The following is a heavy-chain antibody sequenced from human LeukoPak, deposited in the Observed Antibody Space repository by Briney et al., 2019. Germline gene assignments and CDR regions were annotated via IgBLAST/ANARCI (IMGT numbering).Heavy chain of an antibody. V-gene: IGHV3-7*03. J-gene: IGHJ3*02. Sequence: GGSLRLSCAASGFTLSSHWMNWVRQAPGKGLEWVANIEKDGSEKNYVDFVEGRFTISRDDAKNSLFLQMNSLRAEDTAVYYCAKGERVEDAFDIWGQGTMVTVSS. CDR2: IEKDGSEK. D-gene: IGHD5-24*01. CDR3: AKGERVEDAFDI. CDR1: GFTLSSHW.